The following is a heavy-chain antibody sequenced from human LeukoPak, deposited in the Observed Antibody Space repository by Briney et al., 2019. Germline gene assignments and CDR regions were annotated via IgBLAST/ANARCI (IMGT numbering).Heavy chain of an antibody. CDR3: ARDQTDFWSGYYTGGYYYYGMDV. D-gene: IGHD3-3*01. V-gene: IGHV4-30-4*01. J-gene: IGHJ6*02. CDR2: IYYRGTT. Sequence: SQTLSLTCIVSGGSISSGDYYWSWIRQPPGKGLEWSGYIYYRGTTYYNPSLKSRVTISVDTSKNQFSLKLSSVTAADTAVYYCARDQTDFWSGYYTGGYYYYGMDVWGQGTTVTVSS. CDR1: GGSISSGDYY.